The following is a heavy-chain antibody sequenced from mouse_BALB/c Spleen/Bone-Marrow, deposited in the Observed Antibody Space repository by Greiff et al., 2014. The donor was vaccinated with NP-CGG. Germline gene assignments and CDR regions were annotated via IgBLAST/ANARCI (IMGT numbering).Heavy chain of an antibody. D-gene: IGHD2-3*01. CDR2: IYPVNVHA. CDR1: GYTFTNYY. Sequence: LVESGPELVKPGASVRISCKASGYTFTNYYIHWVKQRPGQGLEWIGWIYPVNVHANFNEKFRGKATLTADKSSSTAYMQLSSLTSEDSAVYFCARWLLPYYAMDYWGQGTSVTVSS. J-gene: IGHJ4*01. V-gene: IGHV1S56*01. CDR3: ARWLLPYYAMDY.